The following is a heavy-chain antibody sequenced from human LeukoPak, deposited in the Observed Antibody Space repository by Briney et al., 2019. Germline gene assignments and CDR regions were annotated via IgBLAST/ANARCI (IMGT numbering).Heavy chain of an antibody. CDR2: ISSNGGST. CDR1: GFTFSSYA. J-gene: IGHJ5*02. Sequence: GGSLRLSCAASGFTFSSYAMHWVRQAPGKGLEYVSAISSNGGSTYYANSVKGRFTISRDNSKNTLYLQMGSLRAEDMAVYYCARGALVVPAENWFDPWGQGTLVTVSS. CDR3: ARGALVVPAENWFDP. V-gene: IGHV3-64*01. D-gene: IGHD2-2*01.